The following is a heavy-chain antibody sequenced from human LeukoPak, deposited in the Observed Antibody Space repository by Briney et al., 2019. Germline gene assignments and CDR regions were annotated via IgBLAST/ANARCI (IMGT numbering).Heavy chain of an antibody. CDR3: ARGLRHPYYDFWSGSYYFDY. CDR1: GYSITSYW. J-gene: IGHJ4*02. V-gene: IGHV5-51*01. Sequence: GESLKISCKGSGYSITSYWIGWVRQMPGKGLEGMGIIYPGDSDTRYSPSFQGQVTISADKSISTAYLQWSSLKASDTAMYYCARGLRHPYYDFWSGSYYFDYWGQGTLVTVSS. D-gene: IGHD3-3*01. CDR2: IYPGDSDT.